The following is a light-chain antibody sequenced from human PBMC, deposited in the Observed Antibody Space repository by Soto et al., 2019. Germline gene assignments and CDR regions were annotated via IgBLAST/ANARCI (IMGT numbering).Light chain of an antibody. CDR2: DAS. CDR3: QQFQSYALT. J-gene: IGKJ4*01. Sequence: AIQLTQSPSSLSAYVGDRVTITCRASQGISSALAWYQHKPGRAPRLLIYDASSLQSGVPSRFSGSGSGTDFTLTISSLQPEDFATYYCQQFQSYALTFGGGTKLEIK. CDR1: QGISSA. V-gene: IGKV1-13*02.